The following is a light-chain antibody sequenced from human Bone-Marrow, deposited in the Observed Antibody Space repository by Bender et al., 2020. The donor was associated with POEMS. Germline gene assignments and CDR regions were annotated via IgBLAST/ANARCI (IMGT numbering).Light chain of an antibody. V-gene: IGLV2-23*03. J-gene: IGLJ1*01. CDR1: GSDVGGHIL. CDR3: CSYAGSTIL. CDR2: ECT. Sequence: QSALTQPAAVSGSPGQSITISCIGTGSDVGGHILVSWYHHHPGRAPQLMIYECTRRPSDTSDRFSGSKCSKTAYLTISGLQADDEGDYCCCSYAGSTILFGSGPKVPVL.